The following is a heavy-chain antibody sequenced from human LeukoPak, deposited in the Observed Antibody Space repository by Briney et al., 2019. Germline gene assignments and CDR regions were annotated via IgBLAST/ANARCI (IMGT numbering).Heavy chain of an antibody. CDR1: GGSFSGYY. V-gene: IGHV4-34*01. CDR2: INHSGST. CDR3: AISHYGAYYYYYMDV. D-gene: IGHD4-17*01. J-gene: IGHJ6*03. Sequence: SETLSLTCAVYGGSFSGYYWSWIRQPPGKGLEWIGEINHSGSTNYNPSLKSRVTISVDTSKNQFSLKLSSVTAADTAVYYCAISHYGAYYYYYMDVWGKGTTVTVSS.